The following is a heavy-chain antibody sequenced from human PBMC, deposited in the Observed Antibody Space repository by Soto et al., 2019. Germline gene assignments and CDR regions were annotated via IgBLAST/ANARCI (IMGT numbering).Heavy chain of an antibody. CDR2: ISAYNGNT. CDR3: ARDRFGEEVTTEYFQH. J-gene: IGHJ1*01. CDR1: GYTFPSNV. D-gene: IGHD3-10*01. Sequence: QVQLVQSGAEVKKPGASVKVSCKASGYTFPSNVITWVRQAPGQGLKWMGWISAYNGNTNYARKLQGRVTMTTDTSTSTAYMELRSLRSDDTAVYYCARDRFGEEVTTEYFQHWGQGTLVTVSS. V-gene: IGHV1-18*01.